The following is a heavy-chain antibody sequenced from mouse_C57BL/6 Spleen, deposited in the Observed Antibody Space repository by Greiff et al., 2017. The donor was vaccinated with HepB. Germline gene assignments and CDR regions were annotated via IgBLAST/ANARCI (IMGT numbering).Heavy chain of an antibody. CDR3: ARSYYYAAWFAY. J-gene: IGHJ3*01. CDR2: INPGSGGT. Sequence: VQVVESGAELVRPGTSVKVSCKASGYAFTNYLIEWVKQRPGQGLEWIGVINPGSGGTNYNEKFKGKATLTADKSSSTAYMQLSSLTSEDSAVYFCARSYYYAAWFAYWGQGTLVTVSA. CDR1: GYAFTNYL. D-gene: IGHD1-1*01. V-gene: IGHV1-54*01.